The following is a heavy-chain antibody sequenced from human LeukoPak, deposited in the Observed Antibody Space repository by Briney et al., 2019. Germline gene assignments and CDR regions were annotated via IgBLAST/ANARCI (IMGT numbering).Heavy chain of an antibody. J-gene: IGHJ6*03. D-gene: IGHD3-10*01. Sequence: GGSLRLSCAASGFAFNTYSMNWVRQAPGKGLEWVPYITSTSSTIHHADSVKGRFTISRDNVKNSLSLQMNSLRAEDTAVYYCARVRAGLSAGYYYYMDVWGKGTTVTVSS. CDR1: GFAFNTYS. CDR3: ARVRAGLSAGYYYYMDV. CDR2: ITSTSSTI. V-gene: IGHV3-48*01.